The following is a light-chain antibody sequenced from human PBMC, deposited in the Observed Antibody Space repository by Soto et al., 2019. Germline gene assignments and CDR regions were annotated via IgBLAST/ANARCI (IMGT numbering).Light chain of an antibody. Sequence: QSALTQPRSVSGSPGQSVTISCTGTSSDVAAYNYVSWYQQHPGKAPKLLICDVSRRPSGVPDRFSGSKSGNTASLTISGLQAEDEADYSCCSYAGSYTYVVFGGGTQLTVL. CDR1: SSDVAAYNY. J-gene: IGLJ2*01. V-gene: IGLV2-11*01. CDR3: CSYAGSYTYVV. CDR2: DVS.